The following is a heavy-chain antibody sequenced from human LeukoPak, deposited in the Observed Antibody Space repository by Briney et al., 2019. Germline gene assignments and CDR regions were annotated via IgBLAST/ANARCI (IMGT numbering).Heavy chain of an antibody. Sequence: GGSLRLSCAASGFTFSSYAMTWVRQAPGKGPEWVSSISSSGGSTYYADSVRGRFTISRDNSKNTLYLQMNSLRAEDTAVYYCAKDLKGLYYDYWGQGTLVTVSS. CDR3: AKDLKGLYYDY. CDR2: ISSSGGST. CDR1: GFTFSSYA. D-gene: IGHD3-22*01. J-gene: IGHJ4*02. V-gene: IGHV3-23*01.